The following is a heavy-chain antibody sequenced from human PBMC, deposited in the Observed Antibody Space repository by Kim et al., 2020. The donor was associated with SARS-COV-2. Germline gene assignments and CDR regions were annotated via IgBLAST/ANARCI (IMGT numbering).Heavy chain of an antibody. CDR1: AVSISFSKYF. CDR3: ASQLRASGWTFDS. J-gene: IGHJ4*02. V-gene: IGHV4-39*07. D-gene: IGHD6-19*01. Sequence: SETLSLTCTVSAVSISFSKYFWGWVRQPPGKGLEWIASIYDNGDTYYNPSLESRLTISIDPSTNQFFLEIQSVTAADTAVYYCASQLRASGWTFDSWGLGTLVTVSS. CDR2: IYDNGDT.